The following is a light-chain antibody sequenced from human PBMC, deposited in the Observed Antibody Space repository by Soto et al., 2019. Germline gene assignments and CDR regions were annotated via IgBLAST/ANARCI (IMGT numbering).Light chain of an antibody. CDR2: WAS. J-gene: IGKJ1*01. V-gene: IGKV4-1*01. CDR3: QQYCSTPWT. CDR1: QSVLYSSNNKNY. Sequence: DIVMTQSPDSLAVSLGERATINCKSSQSVLYSSNNKNYLAWYQQKPGRPPKLLIYWASTRESGVPDRFSGSGSGTDFTLTISSLQAEDVAVYYCQQYCSTPWTFGQGTKVEIK.